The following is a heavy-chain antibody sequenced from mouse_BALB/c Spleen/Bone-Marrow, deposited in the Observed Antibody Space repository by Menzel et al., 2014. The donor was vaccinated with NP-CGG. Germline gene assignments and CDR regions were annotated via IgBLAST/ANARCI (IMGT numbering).Heavy chain of an antibody. D-gene: IGHD1-1*01. CDR3: ARGYYGSSYDWFAY. Sequence: QVQLQQSGAELVRPGASVKLSCKASGYTFTSYWMNWVKQRPEQGLEWTGRIDPYDSETHYNQKFEDKAILTVDKSSSTAYLQLSSLTSEDSAVYYCARGYYGSSYDWFAYWGQGTLVTVSA. J-gene: IGHJ3*01. V-gene: IGHV1-74*01. CDR2: IDPYDSET. CDR1: GYTFTSYW.